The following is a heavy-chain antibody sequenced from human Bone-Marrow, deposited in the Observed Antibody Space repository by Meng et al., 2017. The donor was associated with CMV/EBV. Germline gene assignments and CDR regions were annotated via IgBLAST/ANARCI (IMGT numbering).Heavy chain of an antibody. V-gene: IGHV4-61*08. CDR1: GGSFSSGGYY. J-gene: IGHJ6*02. CDR3: ARDLPYMVRGGHYYGMDV. D-gene: IGHD3-10*01. Sequence: SETLSLTCTVSGGSFSSGGYYWSWLRQHPGKGLEWIGYIYYSGSTNYNPSLKSRVTISVDTSQNQFPLKLSSVTAADTAVYYCARDLPYMVRGGHYYGMDVWGQGTTVTVSS. CDR2: IYYSGST.